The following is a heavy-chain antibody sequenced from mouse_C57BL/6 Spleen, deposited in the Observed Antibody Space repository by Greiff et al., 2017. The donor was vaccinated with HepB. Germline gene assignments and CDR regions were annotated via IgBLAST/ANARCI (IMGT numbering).Heavy chain of an antibody. CDR1: GYSFTDYN. Sequence: EVQLQQSGPELVKPGASVKISCKASGYSFTDYNMNWVKQSNGKSLEWIGVINPNYGTTSYNQKFKGKATLTVDKSSSTAYMQLNSLTYEDSAVYYCAREGYGNSRYFDVWGTGTTVTVSS. D-gene: IGHD2-1*01. J-gene: IGHJ1*03. CDR3: AREGYGNSRYFDV. CDR2: INPNYGTT. V-gene: IGHV1-39*01.